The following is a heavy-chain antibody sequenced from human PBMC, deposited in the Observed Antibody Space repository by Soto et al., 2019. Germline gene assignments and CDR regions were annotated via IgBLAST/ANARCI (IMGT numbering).Heavy chain of an antibody. Sequence: KPSETLSLTCSVSGVSISSSDYYWAWIRQPPGKGLEWIGRIDYNGVTYSNPSLRGRVTISKDTSKNQFSLQLSSVTAADTAVYYCARSDRNWFDSWGQGTLVTVSS. CDR3: ARSDRNWFDS. CDR2: IDYNGVT. J-gene: IGHJ5*01. V-gene: IGHV4-39*07. CDR1: GVSISSSDYY.